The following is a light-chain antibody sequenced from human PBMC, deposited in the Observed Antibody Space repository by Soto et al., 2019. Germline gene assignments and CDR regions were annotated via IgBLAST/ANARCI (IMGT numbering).Light chain of an antibody. CDR1: QSVRTW. CDR3: QQSNRYPWT. V-gene: IGKV1-5*01. J-gene: IGKJ1*01. Sequence: IQLTQSPSTLSAFVGDRVTITCRASQSVRTWLAWYQQKPGKAPKILIYNVYNLESGVPSRFSGSGSDTEVTLTISSLQPDVFATYCCQQSNRYPWTFGQGTKVEI. CDR2: NVY.